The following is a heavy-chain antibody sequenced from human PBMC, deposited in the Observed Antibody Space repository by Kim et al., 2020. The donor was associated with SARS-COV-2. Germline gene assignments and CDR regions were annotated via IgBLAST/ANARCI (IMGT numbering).Heavy chain of an antibody. D-gene: IGHD3-3*01. Sequence: GHTYYAQKFQDRVTMPGDTSISTAYMELNGLTSDDTAVYYCARGVLEGVDYWGQGTLIAVSS. J-gene: IGHJ4*02. CDR2: GHT. CDR3: ARGVLEGVDY. V-gene: IGHV1-8*01.